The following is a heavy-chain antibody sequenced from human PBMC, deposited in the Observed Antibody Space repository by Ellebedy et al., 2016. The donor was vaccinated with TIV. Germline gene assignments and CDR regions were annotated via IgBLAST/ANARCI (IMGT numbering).Heavy chain of an antibody. Sequence: ASVQVSCKASGFTFTRFGISWVRQAPGQGLEWMGWISVYNGNTNYAQNLPGRVSMTTDTSARTAYMELRSLRYDDTAVYYCARVGWGYSGGEDNWGQGTLVTVSS. V-gene: IGHV1-18*04. J-gene: IGHJ4*02. CDR1: GFTFTRFG. D-gene: IGHD5-12*01. CDR2: ISVYNGNT. CDR3: ARVGWGYSGGEDN.